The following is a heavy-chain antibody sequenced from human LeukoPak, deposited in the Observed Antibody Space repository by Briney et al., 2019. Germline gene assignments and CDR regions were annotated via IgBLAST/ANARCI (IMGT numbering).Heavy chain of an antibody. V-gene: IGHV4-59*08. D-gene: IGHD3-22*01. CDR1: GGSISTYY. CDR3: ARLPYYYDSSGYYYYMDV. J-gene: IGHJ6*02. CDR2: IYYSGST. Sequence: SETLSLTCTVSGGSISTYYWTWIRQPPGKGLEWIGYIYYSGSTNYNPSLKGRVTISVDTSKNQFSLRLSSVTAADTAVYYCARLPYYYDSSGYYYYMDVWGQGTTVTVSS.